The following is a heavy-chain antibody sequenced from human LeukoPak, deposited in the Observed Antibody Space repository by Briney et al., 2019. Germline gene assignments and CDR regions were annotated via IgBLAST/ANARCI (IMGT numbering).Heavy chain of an antibody. Sequence: PSETLSVTCTVSGGSISSSSYYWGWIRQPPGKGLEWIGSIYYSGSTYYNPSLKSRVTISVDTSKNQFSLKLSSVTAADTAVYYCARHGAGVHNFDYWGQGTLVTVSS. D-gene: IGHD1-1*01. CDR3: ARHGAGVHNFDY. J-gene: IGHJ4*02. CDR2: IYYSGST. CDR1: GGSISSSSYY. V-gene: IGHV4-39*01.